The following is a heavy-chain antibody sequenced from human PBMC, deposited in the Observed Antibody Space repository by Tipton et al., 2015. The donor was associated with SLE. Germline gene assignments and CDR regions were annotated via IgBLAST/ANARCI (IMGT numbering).Heavy chain of an antibody. CDR1: GGSISSSSYY. CDR3: ARQRRFGSSAYYFDL. J-gene: IGHJ4*02. Sequence: PGLVKPSETLSLTCTVSGGSISSSSYYWNWIRQPPGKGLEWIAYIYYSGSTNYNPSLKSRVTISLDTSKSQFSLRLNSVTAADTAVYYCARQRRFGSSAYYFDLWGQGTLVTVSS. V-gene: IGHV4-61*05. D-gene: IGHD6-6*01. CDR2: IYYSGST.